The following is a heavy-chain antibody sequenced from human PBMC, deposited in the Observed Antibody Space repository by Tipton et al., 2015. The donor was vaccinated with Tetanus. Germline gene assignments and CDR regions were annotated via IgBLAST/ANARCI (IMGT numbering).Heavy chain of an antibody. CDR3: ARPIKQWLVPVDS. Sequence: GLVKPSETLSLTCTVSGGSINNSGYFWGWIRQPPGKGLEWIGSINYGGTTYYNPSLKSRLTISVDTSKSHFSLRLSSVTAADTAMYYCARPIKQWLVPVDSWGQGTLVTVSS. CDR1: GGSINNSGYF. J-gene: IGHJ4*02. V-gene: IGHV4-39*02. D-gene: IGHD6-19*01. CDR2: INYGGTT.